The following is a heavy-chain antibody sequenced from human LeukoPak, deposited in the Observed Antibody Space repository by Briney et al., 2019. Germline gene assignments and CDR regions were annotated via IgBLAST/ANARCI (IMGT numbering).Heavy chain of an antibody. V-gene: IGHV3-21*01. CDR2: ITSSSSYT. D-gene: IGHD5-18*01. J-gene: IGHJ6*03. Sequence: PGGSLRLSCAASGFTFSTYNMNWVRQAPGKGLEWVSSITSSSSYTFYADSVKGRFTISRDNAKSSLYLQMNSLRAEDTAIYYCAKDFLSSYGYVGPYYYYMDVWGKGTTVTVSS. CDR1: GFTFSTYN. CDR3: AKDFLSSYGYVGPYYYYMDV.